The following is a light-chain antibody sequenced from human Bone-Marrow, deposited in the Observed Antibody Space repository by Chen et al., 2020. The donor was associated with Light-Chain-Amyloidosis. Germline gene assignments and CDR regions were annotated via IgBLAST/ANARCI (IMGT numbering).Light chain of an antibody. J-gene: IGLJ2*01. V-gene: IGLV3-25*03. CDR3: QSADSSGTYEVI. Sequence: SALTQPPSVSVSPGPTARLPSSGADLPTKYAYWYQQKPGQAPVLVIHRDTERPSGISERFSGSSSGTTATLTISGVQAEDEADYHCQSADSSGTYEVIFGGGTKLTVL. CDR1: DLPTKY. CDR2: RDT.